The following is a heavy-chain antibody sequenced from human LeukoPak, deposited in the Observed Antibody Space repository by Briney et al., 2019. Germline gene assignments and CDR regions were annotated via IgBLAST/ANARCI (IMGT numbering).Heavy chain of an antibody. CDR3: AKDPRNILTGDYDDFDI. CDR1: GYTFTSYA. Sequence: ASVKVSCKASGYTFTSYAMNWVRQAPGQGLEWMGWISAYNGNTNYAQKLQGRVTMTTDTSTSTAYMELSTLRSDDTAVYFCAKDPRNILTGDYDDFDIWGQGTMVIVSS. CDR2: ISAYNGNT. V-gene: IGHV1-18*01. J-gene: IGHJ3*02. D-gene: IGHD3-9*01.